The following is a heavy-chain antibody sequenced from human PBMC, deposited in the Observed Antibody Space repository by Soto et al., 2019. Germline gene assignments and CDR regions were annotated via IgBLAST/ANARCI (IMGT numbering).Heavy chain of an antibody. V-gene: IGHV1-8*01. CDR2: MNPNSGNT. CDR3: ARGIMVRGVITFDI. CDR1: GYSFTSYD. D-gene: IGHD3-10*01. J-gene: IGHJ3*02. Sequence: ASVKVSCMASGYSFTSYDINWVRQATGQGHEWVGWMNPNSGNTGYAQKFQGRVTMTRNTSISTAYMELSSLRSEDTAVYYCARGIMVRGVITFDIWGHGTIVTVSS.